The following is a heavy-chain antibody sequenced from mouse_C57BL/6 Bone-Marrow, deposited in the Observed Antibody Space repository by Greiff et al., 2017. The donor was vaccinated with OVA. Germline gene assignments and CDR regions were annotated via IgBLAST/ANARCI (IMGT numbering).Heavy chain of an antibody. CDR1: GFTFSSYA. J-gene: IGHJ3*01. V-gene: IGHV5-4*01. CDR3: AREHYGSSRGFAY. CDR2: ISDGGSYT. Sequence: EVKVEESGGGLVKPGGSLKLSCAASGFTFSSYAMSWVRQTPEKRLEWVATISDGGSYTYYPDNVKGRFTISRDNAKNNLYLQMSHLKSEDTAMYYCAREHYGSSRGFAYWGQGTLVTVSA. D-gene: IGHD1-1*01.